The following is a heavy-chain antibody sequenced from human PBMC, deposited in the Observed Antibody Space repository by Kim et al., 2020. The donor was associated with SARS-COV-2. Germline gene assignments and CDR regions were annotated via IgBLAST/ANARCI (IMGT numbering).Heavy chain of an antibody. J-gene: IGHJ5*01. CDR3: AKDLRGNGDDS. V-gene: IGHV3-23*01. D-gene: IGHD2-8*01. CDR2: IDSSGVTT. CDR1: GLTFSRHA. Sequence: GGSLRLSCAASGLTFSRHAMSWVRHAPGKGLDWVSAIDSSGVTTYYADSVKGRFTISRDNSKNTLYLQLNSLRAEDTAVYYCAKDLRGNGDDSWGQGTLVTVSS.